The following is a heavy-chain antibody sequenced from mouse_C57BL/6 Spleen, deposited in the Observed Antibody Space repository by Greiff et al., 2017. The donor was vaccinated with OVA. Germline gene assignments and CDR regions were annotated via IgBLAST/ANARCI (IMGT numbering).Heavy chain of an antibody. CDR1: GYTFTDYE. D-gene: IGHD2-5*01. CDR3: TYSNSWFAY. Sequence: QVQLQQSGAELVRPGASVTLSCKASGYTFTDYEMHWVQQTPVHGLEWIGAIDPETGGTAYNQKFKGKAILTADKSSSTAYLELRSLTSEDSAVYYCTYSNSWFAYWGQGTLVTVSA. V-gene: IGHV1-15*01. J-gene: IGHJ3*01. CDR2: IDPETGGT.